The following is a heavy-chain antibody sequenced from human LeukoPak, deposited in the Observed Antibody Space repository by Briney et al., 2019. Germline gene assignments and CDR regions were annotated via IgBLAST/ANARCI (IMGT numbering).Heavy chain of an antibody. CDR1: GYSISSGYY. CDR2: FYHGGST. CDR3: ARGSGSTPGASIYYFDY. V-gene: IGHV4-38-2*02. D-gene: IGHD2-15*01. J-gene: IGHJ4*02. Sequence: ASETLSFTCTVSGYSISSGYYWGWIRQPPGKGLEWFGSFYHGGSTYYKPSLKSRVTISEDTTKNQFSLKLTSVTAADTAVYYCARGSGSTPGASIYYFDYWGQGTLVTVSS.